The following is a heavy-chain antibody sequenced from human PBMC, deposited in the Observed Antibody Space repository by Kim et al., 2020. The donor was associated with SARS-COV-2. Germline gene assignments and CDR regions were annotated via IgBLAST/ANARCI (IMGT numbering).Heavy chain of an antibody. D-gene: IGHD1-26*01. CDR3: ARGQIVGASHRYYFDY. V-gene: IGHV3-21*01. CDR2: ISSSSSYI. J-gene: IGHJ4*02. CDR1: GFTFSSYS. Sequence: GGSLRLSCAASGFTFSSYSMNWVRQAPGKGLEWVSSISSSSSYIYYADSVKGRFTISRDNAKNSLYLQMNSLRAEDTAVYYCARGQIVGASHRYYFDYWGQGTLVTVSS.